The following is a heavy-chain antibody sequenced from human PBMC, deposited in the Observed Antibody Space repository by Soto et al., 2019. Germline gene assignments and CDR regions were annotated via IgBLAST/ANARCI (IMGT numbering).Heavy chain of an antibody. V-gene: IGHV4-31*03. CDR1: GGSISSGGYY. J-gene: IGHJ4*02. CDR2: IYYSGST. Sequence: QVQLQESGPGLVKPSQTLSLTCTVSGGSISSGGYYWSWIRQHPGKGLEWIGYIYYSGSTYYNPSLTSRVTISVDTSKNQFSLKLTSVTAADTAVYCCARVAYGSNLPDYWGQGTLVTVSS. D-gene: IGHD6-13*01. CDR3: ARVAYGSNLPDY.